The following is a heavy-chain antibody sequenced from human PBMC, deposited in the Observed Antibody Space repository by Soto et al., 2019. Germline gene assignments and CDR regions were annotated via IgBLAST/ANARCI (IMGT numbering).Heavy chain of an antibody. CDR2: IIPIFGTA. J-gene: IGHJ4*02. V-gene: IGHV1-69*13. CDR1: GGTFSSYA. CDR3: ATLAVAGTFDY. Sequence: ASVKVSCKASGGTFSSYAISWVRQAPGQGLEWMGGIIPIFGTANYAQKFQGRVTITADESTSTAYMELSSLRSEDTAVYYCATLAVAGTFDYWGQGTLVTVSS. D-gene: IGHD6-19*01.